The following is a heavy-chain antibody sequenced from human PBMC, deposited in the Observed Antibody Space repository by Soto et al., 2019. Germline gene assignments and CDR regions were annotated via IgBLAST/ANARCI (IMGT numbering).Heavy chain of an antibody. Sequence: SSETLSLTCTVSGGSISSGDYYWSWIRQPPGKGLEWIGYIYYSGSTYYNPSLKSRVTISVDTSKNQFSLKLSSVTAADTAVYYCARGLQDSSGSPIDYWGQGTLVTVSS. CDR2: IYYSGST. CDR1: GGSISSGDYY. V-gene: IGHV4-30-4*01. CDR3: ARGLQDSSGSPIDY. J-gene: IGHJ4*02. D-gene: IGHD3-22*01.